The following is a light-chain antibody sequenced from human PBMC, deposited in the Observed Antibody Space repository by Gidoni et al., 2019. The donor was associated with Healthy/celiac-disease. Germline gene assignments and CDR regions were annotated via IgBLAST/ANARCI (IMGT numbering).Light chain of an antibody. CDR2: GNR. CDR3: QSYDSSLSGSV. V-gene: IGLV1-40*01. Sequence: QAVLTQAPSVSGAPGQRVTISSTGSRSNIGAGYDVHWYQLLPGTAPKLLIYGNRNRPSGVPDRFSGSKSANSASLAITGLQSEDEADYYCQSYDSSLSGSVFGGGTKLTVL. J-gene: IGLJ3*02. CDR1: RSNIGAGYD.